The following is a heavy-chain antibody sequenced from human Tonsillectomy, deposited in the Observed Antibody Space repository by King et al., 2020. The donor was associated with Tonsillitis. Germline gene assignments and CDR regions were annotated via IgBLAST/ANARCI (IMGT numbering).Heavy chain of an antibody. V-gene: IGHV3-64D*06. CDR2: ISSNGIST. CDR3: VTVLEYSSGREVYFDY. Sequence: VQLVESGGTLVQPGGSLRLSCSASGFTFSSFGMHWVRQAPGKGLEFVSAISSNGISTYYATSLKGRFTISRDNSKNTLYLEMSSLRAEDTAVYYCVTVLEYSSGREVYFDYGGQGTLATVSS. CDR1: GFTFSSFG. J-gene: IGHJ4*02. D-gene: IGHD6-19*01.